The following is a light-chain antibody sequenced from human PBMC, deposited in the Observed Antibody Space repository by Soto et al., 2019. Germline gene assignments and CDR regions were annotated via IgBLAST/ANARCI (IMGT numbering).Light chain of an antibody. CDR3: QQSYRTPL. CDR1: QSISSY. V-gene: IGKV1-39*01. Sequence: DIQMTQSPSSLSASVGDRVTITCRASQSISSYLNWYHQKPGKAPKLLIYAASNLQSGVPSRFSGSGSGTDFTLSISSLQPEDFATYYCQQSYRTPLFGPGTKVDIK. CDR2: AAS. J-gene: IGKJ3*01.